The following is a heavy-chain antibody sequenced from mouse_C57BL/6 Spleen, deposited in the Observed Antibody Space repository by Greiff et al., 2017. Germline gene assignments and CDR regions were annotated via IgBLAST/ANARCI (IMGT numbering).Heavy chain of an antibody. Sequence: EVKLVESGGGLVQPGGSLSLSCAASGFTFPDYYMSWVRQPPGKALEWLGFIRNKANGYTTEYSASVKGRFTISRDNSQSILYLQMNALRAEDSATYYCARYRSNHWYFDVWGTGTTVTVAS. CDR3: ARYRSNHWYFDV. CDR1: GFTFPDYY. V-gene: IGHV7-3*01. D-gene: IGHD2-5*01. J-gene: IGHJ1*03. CDR2: IRNKANGYTT.